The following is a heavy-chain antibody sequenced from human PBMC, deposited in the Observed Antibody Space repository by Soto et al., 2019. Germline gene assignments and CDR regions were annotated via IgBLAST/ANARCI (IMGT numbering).Heavy chain of an antibody. V-gene: IGHV3-30-3*01. CDR3: ARDFVYRMYYDFWSGSQSENWFDP. CDR1: GFTFSSYA. CDR2: ISYDGSNK. D-gene: IGHD3-3*01. Sequence: GGSLRLSCAASGFTFSSYAMHWVRQAPGKGLEWVAVISYDGSNKYYADSVKGRFTISRDNSKNTLYLQMNSLRAEDTAVYYCARDFVYRMYYDFWSGSQSENWFDPWGQGTLVTVSS. J-gene: IGHJ5*02.